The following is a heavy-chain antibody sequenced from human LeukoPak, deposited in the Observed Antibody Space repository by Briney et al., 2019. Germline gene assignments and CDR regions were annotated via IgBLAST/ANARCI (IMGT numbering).Heavy chain of an antibody. D-gene: IGHD3-3*01. J-gene: IGHJ6*02. CDR2: IYSGGST. Sequence: GGSLRLSCAASGFTVSSNYMSWVRQAPGKGLEWVSVIYSGGSTYYADSVKGRFTISRDNSKNTLYLQMNSLRAEDTAVYYCACPGRDFWSGYYPPKYYYYYGMDVWGQGATVTVSS. CDR1: GFTVSSNY. CDR3: ACPGRDFWSGYYPPKYYYYYGMDV. V-gene: IGHV3-66*01.